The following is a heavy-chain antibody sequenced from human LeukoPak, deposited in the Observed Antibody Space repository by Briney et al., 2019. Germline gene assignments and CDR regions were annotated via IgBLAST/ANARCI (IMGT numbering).Heavy chain of an antibody. Sequence: ASVKVSCKSSGFTFINSRITWVRQAPGQGLEWMGWISAYYGNTQYVDKFEGRVAMTRDTSPNTAYIELTSLRSDDTAVYYCARLGGGSHYYFDFWGQGTLVTVSP. J-gene: IGHJ4*02. CDR3: ARLGGGSHYYFDF. D-gene: IGHD2-15*01. V-gene: IGHV1-18*01. CDR2: ISAYYGNT. CDR1: GFTFINSR.